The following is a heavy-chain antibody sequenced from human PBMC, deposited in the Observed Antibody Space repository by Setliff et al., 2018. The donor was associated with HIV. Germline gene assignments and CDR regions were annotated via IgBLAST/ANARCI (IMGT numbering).Heavy chain of an antibody. J-gene: IGHJ6*03. CDR2: MCHGGNNN. CDR3: ARVSPLTHYYYMDM. Sequence: SETLSLTCTVSGGSISSDYCWGWIRQPPGKGLEWIGNMCHGGNNNYYNPSLKSRVSISGQTSKNQFSLKLTSVTAADTAVYYCARVSPLTHYYYMDMWGKGTTVTVS. V-gene: IGHV4-38-2*02. D-gene: IGHD7-27*01. CDR1: GGSISSDYC.